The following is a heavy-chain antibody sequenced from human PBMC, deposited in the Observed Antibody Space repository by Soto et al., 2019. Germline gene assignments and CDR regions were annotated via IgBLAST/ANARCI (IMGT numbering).Heavy chain of an antibody. V-gene: IGHV4-4*02. CDR1: GGSISSSNW. Sequence: SETLSLTCAVSGGSISSSNWWSWVRQPPGKGLEWIGYIYYSGSTNYNPSLKSRVTISVDTSKNQFSLKLSSVTAADTAVYYCAREGRYCTNGVCHPVDYYYYYGMDVWGQGTTVTVSS. D-gene: IGHD2-8*01. CDR3: AREGRYCTNGVCHPVDYYYYYGMDV. J-gene: IGHJ6*02. CDR2: IYYSGST.